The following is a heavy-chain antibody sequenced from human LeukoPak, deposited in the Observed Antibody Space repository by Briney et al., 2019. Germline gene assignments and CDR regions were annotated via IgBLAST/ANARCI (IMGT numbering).Heavy chain of an antibody. Sequence: ASVKVSCKASGYTFTGYYMHWVRQAPGQGLEWMGWINPNSGGTNYAQKFQGRVTMTRDTSISTAYMELSSLRSEDTAVYYCARGRPHEELLYAPFDYWGQGTLVTVSS. J-gene: IGHJ4*02. CDR3: ARGRPHEELLYAPFDY. V-gene: IGHV1-2*02. CDR2: INPNSGGT. D-gene: IGHD3-10*01. CDR1: GYTFTGYY.